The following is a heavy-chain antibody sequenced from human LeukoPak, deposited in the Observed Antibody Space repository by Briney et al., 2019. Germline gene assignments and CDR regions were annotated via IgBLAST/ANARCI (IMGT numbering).Heavy chain of an antibody. CDR3: ARAYNWHDPSPFDY. V-gene: IGHV3-21*01. J-gene: IGHJ4*02. CDR1: GFTFSSYS. D-gene: IGHD1-1*01. Sequence: GGSLRLSCAASGFTFSSYSMNWVRQAPGKGLEWVSSISSSSSYIYYADSVNGRFTISRDNAKNSLYLQMNSLRAEDTAVYYCARAYNWHDPSPFDYWGQGTLVTVSS. CDR2: ISSSSSYI.